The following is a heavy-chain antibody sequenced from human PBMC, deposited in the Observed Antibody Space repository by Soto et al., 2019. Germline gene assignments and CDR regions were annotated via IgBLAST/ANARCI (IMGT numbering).Heavy chain of an antibody. Sequence: PAETLSLTGAVCGGSSSRSTCWSWFRQPPGKGLEWIGEIYHIGSTNYNPSLKSRVTISVDKSKNQFSLKLSSVTAAETAVYYCASYMVRRIIDYWGQGTLVTASS. V-gene: IGHV4-4*02. CDR1: GGSSSRSTC. CDR2: IYHIGST. J-gene: IGHJ4*02. CDR3: ASYMVRRIIDY. D-gene: IGHD3-10*01.